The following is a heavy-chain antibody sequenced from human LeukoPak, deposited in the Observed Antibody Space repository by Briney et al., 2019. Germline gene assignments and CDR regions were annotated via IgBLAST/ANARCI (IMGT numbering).Heavy chain of an antibody. D-gene: IGHD3-10*01. Sequence: GASVKVSCKASGYTFTDYYMHWVRQAPGQGLEWMGWINPNSGGTNYAQKFQGWVTMTRDTSISTAYMELSRLRSDDTAVYYCARDDGDYYFDYWGQGTLVTVSS. V-gene: IGHV1-2*04. CDR2: INPNSGGT. CDR1: GYTFTDYY. CDR3: ARDDGDYYFDY. J-gene: IGHJ4*02.